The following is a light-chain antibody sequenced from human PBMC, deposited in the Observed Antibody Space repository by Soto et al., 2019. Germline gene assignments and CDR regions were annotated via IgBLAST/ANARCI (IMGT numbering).Light chain of an antibody. J-gene: IGKJ4*01. CDR1: QSISSC. CDR2: AAS. CDR3: QQSYIIPLT. Sequence: DIQMTQSPSSLSASVGDRVTITCRASQSISSCLNWYQQKPGKAPKLLIYAASSLQSGVRSRFSGSGSGTDFTLTISSLQPEDFATYYCQQSYIIPLTFGGATKVEIK. V-gene: IGKV1-39*01.